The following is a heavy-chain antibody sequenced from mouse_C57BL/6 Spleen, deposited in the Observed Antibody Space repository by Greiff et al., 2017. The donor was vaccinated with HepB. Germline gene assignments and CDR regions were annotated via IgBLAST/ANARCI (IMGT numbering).Heavy chain of an antibody. CDR2: IWSGGST. V-gene: IGHV2-2*01. D-gene: IGHD4-1*01. J-gene: IGHJ2*01. CDR1: GFSLTSYG. Sequence: VQVVESGPGLVQPSQSLSITCTVSGFSLTSYGVHWVRQSPGKGLEWLGVIWSGGSTDYNAAFISRLSISKDNSTSQVFFKMNSLQADDTAIYYCAKNSGTGFDYWGQGTTLTVSS. CDR3: AKNSGTGFDY.